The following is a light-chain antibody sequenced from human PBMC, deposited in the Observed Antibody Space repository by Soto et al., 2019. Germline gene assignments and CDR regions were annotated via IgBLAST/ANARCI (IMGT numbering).Light chain of an antibody. Sequence: TQMTQSPSTLSASVGDRVTFTCRASQSISTWLAWYQQKPGKAPKLLIYKASTLEVGVPSRFSGSGSGTEFTLTINTLQPADFATYYCQQYNSYPWTFGQGTRV. CDR1: QSISTW. J-gene: IGKJ1*01. CDR3: QQYNSYPWT. V-gene: IGKV1-5*03. CDR2: KAS.